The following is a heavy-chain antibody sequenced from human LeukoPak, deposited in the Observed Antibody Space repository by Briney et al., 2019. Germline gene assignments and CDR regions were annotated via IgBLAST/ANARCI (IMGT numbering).Heavy chain of an antibody. CDR1: GGSISSGGYY. CDR2: IYYSRGT. CDR3: ARSTPPSNPFDS. Sequence: SQTLSLTCTVSGGSISSGGYYWSWIRQHPGKGLEWIGYIYYSRGTYYNPSLKSRLTISVDTSKDQISLKLSYVTAADTAVYYCARSTPPSNPFDSWGQGTLVTVSS. J-gene: IGHJ4*02. V-gene: IGHV4-31*03.